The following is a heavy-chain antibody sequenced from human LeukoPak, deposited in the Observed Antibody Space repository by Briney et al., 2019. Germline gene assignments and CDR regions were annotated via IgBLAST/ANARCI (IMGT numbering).Heavy chain of an antibody. V-gene: IGHV3-11*01. CDR3: ARTARSGDI. D-gene: IGHD1-1*01. J-gene: IGHJ4*02. Sequence: PGGSLRLSCAASGFIFSEFYMSWVRQSPGKGLERISYISGSGHDINYVDSVKGRFTVSRDDAKNSLYLQMNSLSADDTAIYYCARTARSGDIRGQGTLVTVSS. CDR1: GFIFSEFY. CDR2: ISGSGHDI.